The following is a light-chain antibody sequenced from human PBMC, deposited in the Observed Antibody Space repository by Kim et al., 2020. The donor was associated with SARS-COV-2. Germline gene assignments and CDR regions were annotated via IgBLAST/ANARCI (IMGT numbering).Light chain of an antibody. CDR2: QDT. CDR1: KLGDKY. J-gene: IGLJ1*01. V-gene: IGLV3-1*01. Sequence: SYELTQPPSVSVSPGQPASITCSGDKLGDKYVCWYQQKPGQSPVLVIYQDTKRPSGTPGRFSGSKSGNTATLTIGGTQAMDEADYYCQAWDSGITYVFGTGTKVTVL. CDR3: QAWDSGITYV.